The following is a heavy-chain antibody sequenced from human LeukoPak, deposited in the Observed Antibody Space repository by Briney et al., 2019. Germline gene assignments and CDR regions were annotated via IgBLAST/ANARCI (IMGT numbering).Heavy chain of an antibody. CDR2: ISGSGGST. CDR1: GFTFSSYA. V-gene: IGHV3-23*01. J-gene: IGHJ6*03. D-gene: IGHD2-15*01. Sequence: PGGSLRLSCAASGFTFSSYAMSWVRQAPGKGLEWVSAISGSGGSTYYADSVKGRFTIYRDNTKHTLYLQMNSLRAEDTAVYYCAKVDCSGGSCYPYYYMDVWGKGTTVTVSS. CDR3: AKVDCSGGSCYPYYYMDV.